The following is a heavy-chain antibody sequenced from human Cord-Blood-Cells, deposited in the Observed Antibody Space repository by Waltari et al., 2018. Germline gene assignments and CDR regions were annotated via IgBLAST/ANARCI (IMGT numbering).Heavy chain of an antibody. CDR1: GGSISSRSYY. CDR3: ARGSASDMDV. Sequence: QLQLQESGPGLVKPSETLSLTCTVSGGSISSRSYYWGWIRQPPGKGLEWIGRIYYSGSTYYSPSLKRRGTISVDTSKNQFSLKLSSVTAADTAVYYCARGSASDMDVWGKGTTVTVSS. CDR2: IYYSGST. V-gene: IGHV4-39*01. J-gene: IGHJ6*03.